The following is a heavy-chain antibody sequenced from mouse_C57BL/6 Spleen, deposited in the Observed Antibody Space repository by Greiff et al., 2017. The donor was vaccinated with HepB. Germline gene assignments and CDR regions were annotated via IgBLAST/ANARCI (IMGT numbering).Heavy chain of an antibody. Sequence: VKLVESGPELVKPGASVKLSCKASGYTFTSYDINWVKQRPGQGLEWIGWIYPRDGSTKYNEKFKGKATLTVDTSSSTAYMELHSLTSEDSAVYFCARADYDYDEDYWGQGTTLTVSS. CDR3: ARADYDYDEDY. CDR1: GYTFTSYD. V-gene: IGHV1-85*01. CDR2: IYPRDGST. D-gene: IGHD2-4*01. J-gene: IGHJ2*01.